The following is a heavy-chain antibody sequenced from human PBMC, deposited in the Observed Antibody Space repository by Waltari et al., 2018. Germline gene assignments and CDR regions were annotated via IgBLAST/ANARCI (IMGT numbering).Heavy chain of an antibody. Sequence: EVQLVESGGGLVQPGGSLRLSCAASGFTFSSYGMNWVRQAPGKGLEWISYISGSGTTTYYADSVKGRFTISRDDAENSLYLQMNSLRAEDTALYYCARRFDSWGQGTRVTVSS. CDR2: ISGSGTTT. J-gene: IGHJ4*02. CDR3: ARRFDS. CDR1: GFTFSSYG. V-gene: IGHV3-48*03.